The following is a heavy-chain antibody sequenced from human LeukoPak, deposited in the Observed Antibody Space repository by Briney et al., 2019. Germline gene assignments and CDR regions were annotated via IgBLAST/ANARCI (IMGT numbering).Heavy chain of an antibody. CDR1: GFTFDDYA. Sequence: TGRSLRLSCAASGFTFDDYAMHWVRQAPGKGLEWVSGISWNSGSIGYADSVKGRFTISRDNAKNSLYPQMNNLRAEDMALYYCAKDTEAVGSLGYFDYWGQGTLVTVSS. D-gene: IGHD1-14*01. CDR3: AKDTEAVGSLGYFDY. J-gene: IGHJ4*02. V-gene: IGHV3-9*03. CDR2: ISWNSGSI.